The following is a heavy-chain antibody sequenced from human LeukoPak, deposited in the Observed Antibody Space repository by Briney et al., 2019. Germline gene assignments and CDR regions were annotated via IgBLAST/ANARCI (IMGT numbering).Heavy chain of an antibody. J-gene: IGHJ4*02. V-gene: IGHV3-21*01. CDR3: ARDLSPPTYDFWSGYYQTDY. Sequence: GGSLRLSCAASGFTFSSYSMNWVRQAPGKGLEWVPSISSSSSYIYYADSVKGRFTISRDNAKNSLYLQMNSLRAEDTAVYYCARDLSPPTYDFWSGYYQTDYWGQGTLVTVSS. CDR1: GFTFSSYS. CDR2: ISSSSSYI. D-gene: IGHD3-3*01.